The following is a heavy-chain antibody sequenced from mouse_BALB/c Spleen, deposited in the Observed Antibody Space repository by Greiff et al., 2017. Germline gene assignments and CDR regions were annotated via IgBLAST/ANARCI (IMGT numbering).Heavy chain of an antibody. V-gene: IGHV2-9*02. D-gene: IGHD2-1*01. CDR1: GFSLTSYG. J-gene: IGHJ3*01. CDR3: ARGGSRNYAWFAY. CDR2: IWAGGST. Sequence: VNVVESGPGLVAPSQSLSITCTVSGFSLTSYGVHWVRQPPGKGLEWLGVIWAGGSTNYNSALMSRLSISKDNSKSQVFLKMNSLQTDDTAMDYCARGGSRNYAWFAYWGQGTLVTVSA.